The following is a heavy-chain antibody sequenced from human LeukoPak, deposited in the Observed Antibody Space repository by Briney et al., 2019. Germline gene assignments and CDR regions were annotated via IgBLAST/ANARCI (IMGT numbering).Heavy chain of an antibody. V-gene: IGHV3-23*01. D-gene: IGHD5-18*01. CDR1: GFTFIVLD. CDR3: VKGTYSYGL. CDR2: ISPSGGNT. J-gene: IGHJ4*02. Sequence: GGSLRLSCAASGFTFIVLDMSWVRQAPGKGLEWVSSISPSGGNTYYADSVKGRFTISRDNVKNTLYLQMNSLRAEDTAVYYCVKGTYSYGLWGQGTLVTVSS.